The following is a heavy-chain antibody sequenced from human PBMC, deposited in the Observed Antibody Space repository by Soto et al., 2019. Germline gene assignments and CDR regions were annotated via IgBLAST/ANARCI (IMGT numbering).Heavy chain of an antibody. D-gene: IGHD4-17*01. CDR3: ARDRRYGGNPSYWFDP. CDR1: GGSISSGGYY. J-gene: IGHJ5*02. V-gene: IGHV4-31*03. CDR2: IYYSGST. Sequence: QVQLQESGPGLVKPSQTLSLTCTVSGGSISSGGYYWSWIRQHPGKGLEWIGYIYYSGSTYYNPSLKSRVTISADTSKNQFSLKLSSVTAADTAVYYCARDRRYGGNPSYWFDPWGQGTLVTVSS.